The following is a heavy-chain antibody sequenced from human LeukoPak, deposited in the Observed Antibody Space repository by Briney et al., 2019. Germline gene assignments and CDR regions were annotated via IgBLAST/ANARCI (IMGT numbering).Heavy chain of an antibody. CDR2: IWFDGSEK. V-gene: IGHV3-33*06. J-gene: IGHJ4*02. D-gene: IGHD6-13*01. CDR3: AKDRQQLANFDY. CDR1: GFTFSSYA. Sequence: GGSLRLSCAASGFTFSSYAMHWVRQAPGKGLEWVAVIWFDGSEKYYADSVKGRFTISRDNSKNTLYLQMDSLGAEDTAVYYCAKDRQQLANFDYWGQGTLVTVSS.